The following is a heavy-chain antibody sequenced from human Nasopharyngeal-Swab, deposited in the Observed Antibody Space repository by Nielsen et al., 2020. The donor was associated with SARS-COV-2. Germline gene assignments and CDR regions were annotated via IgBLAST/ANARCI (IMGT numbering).Heavy chain of an antibody. D-gene: IGHD5-24*01. V-gene: IGHV3-53*01. J-gene: IGHJ4*02. CDR3: ARGSRDGYNQLLGPFDT. CDR1: GFTVSYNF. Sequence: GESLKISCAVSGFTVSYNFMNWVRQAPGQGLEWLSVINYGGATYYADSVKGRFTISRDNSKNTLYLQMNSLRVEDTAPYYCARGSRDGYNQLLGPFDTWGQGTLVTVSS. CDR2: INYGGAT.